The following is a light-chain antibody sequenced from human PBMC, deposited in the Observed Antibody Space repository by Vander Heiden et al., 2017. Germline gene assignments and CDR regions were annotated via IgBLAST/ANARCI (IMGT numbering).Light chain of an antibody. CDR2: AAF. CDR1: QSISSY. CDR3: QQSYRTPYT. J-gene: IGKJ2*01. Sequence: DIQFTQSPSSLSASVGDRVTITCRANQSISSYLNWYQQKPGKAPKLLIYAAFSLQSGVPSRFSGSGSGTDFTLTISSLQPEDFATYYCQQSYRTPYTFGQGTKLEIK. V-gene: IGKV1-39*01.